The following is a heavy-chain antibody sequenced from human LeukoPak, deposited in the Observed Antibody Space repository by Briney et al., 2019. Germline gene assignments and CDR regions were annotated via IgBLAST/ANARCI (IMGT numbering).Heavy chain of an antibody. CDR3: ARALPAAMESLDY. Sequence: GGSLRLSCAASGFTFSSYNMNWVRQAPGKGLEWVSSISSSSDYIYYADSVKGRFTISRDNAKNSLYLQMNSLRAEDTAVYYCARALPAAMESLDYWGQGTLVTVSS. CDR1: GFTFSSYN. J-gene: IGHJ4*02. CDR2: ISSSSDYI. V-gene: IGHV3-21*01. D-gene: IGHD2-2*01.